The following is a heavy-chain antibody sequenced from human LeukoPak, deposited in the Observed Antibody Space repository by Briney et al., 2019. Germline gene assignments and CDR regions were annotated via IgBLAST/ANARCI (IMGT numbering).Heavy chain of an antibody. CDR1: GFSLDDYA. Sequence: GRSLRLSCEGSGFSLDDYAMHWVRQVPGKGLEWVSSISWDSGSQAYADSVRGRFTISRDNAKNFLYLQMNSLRPEDTAFYYCIKDMGFDLLKDAFHVWGKGTLVTVSS. J-gene: IGHJ3*01. CDR2: ISWDSGSQ. CDR3: IKDMGFDLLKDAFHV. D-gene: IGHD3-9*01. V-gene: IGHV3-9*01.